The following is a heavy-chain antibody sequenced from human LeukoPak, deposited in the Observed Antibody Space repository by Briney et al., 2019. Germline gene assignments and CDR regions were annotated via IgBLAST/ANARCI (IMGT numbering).Heavy chain of an antibody. V-gene: IGHV3-48*03. D-gene: IGHD5-24*01. CDR3: AKEQEMSAITSSFEY. Sequence: GGSLRLSCAASGFTFSSYEMNWVRQAPGKGLEWVSYISSSGSTIYYADSVKGRFTISRDNSKNTLYLQMNGLRAEDTAVYYCAKEQEMSAITSSFEYWGQGTLVTVSS. CDR2: ISSSGSTI. J-gene: IGHJ4*02. CDR1: GFTFSSYE.